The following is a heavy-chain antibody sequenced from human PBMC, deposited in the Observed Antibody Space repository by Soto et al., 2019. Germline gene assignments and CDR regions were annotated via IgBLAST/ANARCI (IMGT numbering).Heavy chain of an antibody. V-gene: IGHV1-18*01. J-gene: IGHJ4*02. CDR3: ARDPGQDEAMDY. CDR1: GYTFTSYG. Sequence: ASVKVSCKASGYTFTSYGISWVRQAPGQGLEWMGWINAYNGNTNYAQKLQGRVTMTTDTSTSTAYMELRSLRSDDTAIYYCARDPGQDEAMDYWGQGTLVTVSS. CDR2: INAYNGNT.